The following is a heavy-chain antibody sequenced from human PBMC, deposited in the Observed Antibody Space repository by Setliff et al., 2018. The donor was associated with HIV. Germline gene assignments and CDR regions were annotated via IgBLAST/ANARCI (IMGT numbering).Heavy chain of an antibody. D-gene: IGHD3-3*01. J-gene: IGHJ4*02. CDR2: ISSSGTYI. CDR1: GFTFSDYG. Sequence: PGGSLRLSCAASGFTFSDYGFHWVRQAPGKGLEWVSSISSSGTYIYYADSMKGRFTISRDTAGNTLYLQMNSLRTEDTAVYYCARVFQSYFFDFWGQGTLVTVSS. V-gene: IGHV3-21*01. CDR3: ARVFQSYFFDF.